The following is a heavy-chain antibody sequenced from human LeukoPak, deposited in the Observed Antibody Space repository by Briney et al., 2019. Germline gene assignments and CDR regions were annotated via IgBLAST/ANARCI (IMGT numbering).Heavy chain of an antibody. V-gene: IGHV4-30-4*01. D-gene: IGHD2-15*01. CDR3: ARGGLSSTGSDDAFDI. CDR2: IYYSGST. J-gene: IGHJ3*02. CDR1: GGSISSGDYY. Sequence: PSETLSLTCTVSGGSISSGDYYWSWIRQPPGKGLAWIGYIYYSGSTYYNPSLKRRVTISVDTSKNQSSLKLSSVTTADTAVYYFARGGLSSTGSDDAFDIWGQGTMVTVSS.